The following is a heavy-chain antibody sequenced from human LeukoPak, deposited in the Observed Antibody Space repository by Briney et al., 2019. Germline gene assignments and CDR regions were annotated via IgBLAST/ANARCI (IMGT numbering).Heavy chain of an antibody. V-gene: IGHV4-34*01. CDR1: GGSFSGYY. J-gene: IGHJ4*02. CDR2: INHSGST. CDR3: ARGTTWYSSGWYFISPARYYFDY. Sequence: SETLSLTCAVYGGSFSGYYWSLIRQPPGKGLEWIGEINHSGSTNYNPSLKSRVTISVDTSKNQFSLKLSSVTAADTAVYYCARGTTWYSSGWYFISPARYYFDYWGQGTLVTVSS. D-gene: IGHD6-19*01.